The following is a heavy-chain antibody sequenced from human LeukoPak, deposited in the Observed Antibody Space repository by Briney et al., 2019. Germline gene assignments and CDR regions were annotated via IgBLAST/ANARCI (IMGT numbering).Heavy chain of an antibody. J-gene: IGHJ4*02. CDR3: ARVSYGDYYPDY. Sequence: GGSLRLSCAASGFTFSSYSMNWVRQAPGKGLEWVSSISSSSSYIYYADSVKGRFTISRDNAKNSLYLQMNSLRAEDTAVYYCARVSYGDYYPDYWGQGTLVTVSS. V-gene: IGHV3-21*01. CDR2: ISSSSSYI. CDR1: GFTFSSYS. D-gene: IGHD4-17*01.